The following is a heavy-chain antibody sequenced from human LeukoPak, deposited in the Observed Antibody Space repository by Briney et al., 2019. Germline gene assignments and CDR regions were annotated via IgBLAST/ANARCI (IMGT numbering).Heavy chain of an antibody. CDR2: IYYSGTT. J-gene: IGHJ4*02. CDR1: GGSISSSTYY. CDR3: ARRGRHSQFDY. Sequence: SETLSLTCTVSGGSISSSTYYWGWVRQPPGKGLEWIGSIYYSGTTYYNPPLKSRVTISVDTSKNQFSLKLSSVTAADTAVYYCARRGRHSQFDYWGQGTLVTVSS. V-gene: IGHV4-39*01. D-gene: IGHD2-15*01.